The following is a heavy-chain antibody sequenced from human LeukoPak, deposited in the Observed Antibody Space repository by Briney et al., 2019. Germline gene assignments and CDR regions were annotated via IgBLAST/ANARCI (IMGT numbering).Heavy chain of an antibody. J-gene: IGHJ4*02. Sequence: PGGSLRLSCAASGFTFSSYSMNWVRQAPGKGLEWVSYISSSSSTIYYADSVKGRFTISRDNAKNSLYLQMNSLRAEDTAVYYCAKDLNAAAPGYWGQGTLVTVSS. V-gene: IGHV3-48*01. CDR3: AKDLNAAAPGY. CDR1: GFTFSSYS. CDR2: ISSSSSTI. D-gene: IGHD6-13*01.